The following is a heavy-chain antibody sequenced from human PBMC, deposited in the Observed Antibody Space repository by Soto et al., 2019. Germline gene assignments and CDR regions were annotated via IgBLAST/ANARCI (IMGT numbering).Heavy chain of an antibody. Sequence: SETLSLTCTVSRGSISSYYWNWIRQPPGKGLEWIGYIYYSGSTNYNSSLKSRVTISVDRSKNQFSLKLSSVTAADTAVYYCARDSPYDFWSGYTNAFDIWGQGTMVTVSS. D-gene: IGHD3-3*01. CDR3: ARDSPYDFWSGYTNAFDI. J-gene: IGHJ3*02. V-gene: IGHV4-59*12. CDR2: IYYSGST. CDR1: RGSISSYY.